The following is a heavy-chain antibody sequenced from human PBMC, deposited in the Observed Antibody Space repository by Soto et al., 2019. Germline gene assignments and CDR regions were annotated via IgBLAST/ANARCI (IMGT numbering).Heavy chain of an antibody. CDR1: GFTFTTYA. Sequence: QVQLVESGGGVVQPGRSLRLSCVASGFTFTTYAMQWVRQAPGTGLEWVAVMSSDGSNTYYADSVKGRFTISRDNSKNTLYLQMSSLRAEDTAVYFCARDLWIEGFGERFDYWGQGTLVTVSS. CDR3: ARDLWIEGFGERFDY. D-gene: IGHD3-10*01. V-gene: IGHV3-30-3*01. CDR2: MSSDGSNT. J-gene: IGHJ4*02.